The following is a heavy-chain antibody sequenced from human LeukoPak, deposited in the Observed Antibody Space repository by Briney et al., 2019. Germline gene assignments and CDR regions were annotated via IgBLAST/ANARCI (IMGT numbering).Heavy chain of an antibody. CDR2: ISGSGGST. Sequence: PGGSLRLSCAASGFTFSSYAMSWVRQAPGKGLEWVSAISGSGGSTYYADSVKGRFTISRDNSRNTLYLQMNSLRAEDTAVYYCAKDLRSLGAFDIWGQGTMVTVSS. V-gene: IGHV3-23*01. J-gene: IGHJ3*02. D-gene: IGHD6-13*01. CDR1: GFTFSSYA. CDR3: AKDLRSLGAFDI.